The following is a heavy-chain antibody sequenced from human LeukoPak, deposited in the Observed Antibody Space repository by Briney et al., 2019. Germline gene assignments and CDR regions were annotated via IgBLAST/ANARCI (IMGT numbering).Heavy chain of an antibody. CDR2: IIPIFGTA. Sequence: SVKVSCKASGGTFSSYAISWVRQAPGQGLEWMGRIIPIFGTANYAQRFQGRVTITTDESTSTAYMELSSLRSEDTAVYYCARVYYDSSGYYHHFDYWGQGTLVTVSS. J-gene: IGHJ4*02. CDR3: ARVYYDSSGYYHHFDY. D-gene: IGHD3-22*01. CDR1: GGTFSSYA. V-gene: IGHV1-69*05.